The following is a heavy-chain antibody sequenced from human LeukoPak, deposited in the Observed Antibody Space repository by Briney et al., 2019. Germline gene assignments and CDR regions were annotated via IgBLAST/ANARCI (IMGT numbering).Heavy chain of an antibody. CDR2: INPSGGST. J-gene: IGHJ6*04. V-gene: IGHV1-46*01. Sequence: ASVKVSCKASGYTFTSYYTHWVRQAPGQGLEWMGIINPSGGSTSYAQKFQGRVTMTRDTSTSTVYMELSSLRSEDTAVYYCARGGSGRDYYYGMDVWGKGTTVTVSS. CDR1: GYTFTSYY. CDR3: ARGGSGRDYYYGMDV. D-gene: IGHD3-10*01.